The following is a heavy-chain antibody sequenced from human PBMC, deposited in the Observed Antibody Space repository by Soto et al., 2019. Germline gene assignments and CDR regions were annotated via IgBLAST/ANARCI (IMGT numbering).Heavy chain of an antibody. CDR2: IYPGDSDT. D-gene: IGHD3-22*01. CDR3: ARDYYDSSGYYMVGDAFDI. J-gene: IGHJ3*02. CDR1: GYSFTSYW. V-gene: IGHV5-51*01. Sequence: GESLKISCKGSGYSFTSYWIGWVRQMPGKGLEWMGIIYPGDSDTRYSPSFQGQVTISADKSISTAYLQWSSLKASDTAMYYCARDYYDSSGYYMVGDAFDISGQGTMVTVSS.